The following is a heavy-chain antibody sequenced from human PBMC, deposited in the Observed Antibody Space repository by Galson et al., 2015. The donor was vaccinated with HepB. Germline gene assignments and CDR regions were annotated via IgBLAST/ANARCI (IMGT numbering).Heavy chain of an antibody. Sequence: SLRLSCAASGFTFDDYAMHWVRQAPGKGLEWVSGISWNSGSIGYADSVKGRFTISRDNAKNSLYLQMNSLRAEDTALYYCAKENSYYDTLTGYPNYYYGMDVWGQGTTVTVSS. CDR3: AKENSYYDTLTGYPNYYYGMDV. V-gene: IGHV3-9*01. J-gene: IGHJ6*02. CDR1: GFTFDDYA. D-gene: IGHD3-9*01. CDR2: ISWNSGSI.